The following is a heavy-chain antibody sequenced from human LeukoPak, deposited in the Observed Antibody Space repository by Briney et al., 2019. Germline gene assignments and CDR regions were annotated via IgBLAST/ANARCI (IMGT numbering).Heavy chain of an antibody. CDR1: GGSISSYY. D-gene: IGHD2-8*02. Sequence: PSETLSLTCTVPGGSISSYYWSWIRQPPGKGLEWIAYISDIGSINYNPSLKSRGTISLDTCKNQCSLKLSAVTAADTAVYYCAGHHPRNTVDFWGQGTLVTVSS. CDR3: AGHHPRNTVDF. V-gene: IGHV4-59*08. J-gene: IGHJ4*02. CDR2: ISDIGSI.